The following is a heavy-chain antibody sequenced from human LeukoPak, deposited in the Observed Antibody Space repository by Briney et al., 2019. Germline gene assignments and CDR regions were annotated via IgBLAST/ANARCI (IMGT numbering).Heavy chain of an antibody. D-gene: IGHD3-22*01. CDR3: AKDPLYYDSSGAFDI. CDR1: GFTFSSYA. CDR2: ISGSGGST. J-gene: IGHJ3*02. V-gene: IGHV3-23*01. Sequence: GGSLRLSCAASGFTFSSYAMSWVRQAPGKGLEWVSGISGSGGSTYYADSVKGRFTISRDNSKNTLYLQMNSLRAEDTAVYYCAKDPLYYDSSGAFDIWGQGTMVTVSS.